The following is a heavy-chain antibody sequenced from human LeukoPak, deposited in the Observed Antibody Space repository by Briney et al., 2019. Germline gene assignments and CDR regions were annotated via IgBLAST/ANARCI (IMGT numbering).Heavy chain of an antibody. CDR1: GGSISSGDYY. Sequence: SETLSLTCTVSGGSISSGDYYWSWIRQPPGKGLEWIGYIYYSGSTYYNPSLKSRVTISVDTSKNQFSLKLSSVTAADTAVYYCARDRGTMGYYGMDVWGQGTTVTVSS. V-gene: IGHV4-30-4*01. CDR3: ARDRGTMGYYGMDV. CDR2: IYYSGST. J-gene: IGHJ6*02. D-gene: IGHD3-10*01.